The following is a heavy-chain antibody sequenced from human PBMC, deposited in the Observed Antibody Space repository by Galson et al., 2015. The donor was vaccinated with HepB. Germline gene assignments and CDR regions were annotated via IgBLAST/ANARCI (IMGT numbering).Heavy chain of an antibody. CDR2: IYSGGST. CDR1: GFTVSSNY. D-gene: IGHD2-8*01. J-gene: IGHJ4*02. CDR3: ARDGEYCTNGVCYGNDY. V-gene: IGHV3-53*01. Sequence: SLRLSCAASGFTVSSNYTSWVRQAPGKGLEWVSVIYSGGSTYYADSVKGRFTLSRDNSKNTLYLQMNSLRAEDTAVYYCARDGEYCTNGVCYGNDYWGQGTLVTVSS.